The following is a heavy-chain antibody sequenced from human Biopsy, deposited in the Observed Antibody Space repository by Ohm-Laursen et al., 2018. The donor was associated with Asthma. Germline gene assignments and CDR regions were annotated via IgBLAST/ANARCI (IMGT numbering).Heavy chain of an antibody. Sequence: SLRLSCAAPGFTVSRDYMFWVRQAPGKGLEWVAVISYDGSSIYYADSVKGRFTISRDNSKNTLDLQMNSLREEDTAVYYCARDGTDDAFDIWGQGTVVSVSS. CDR1: GFTVSRDY. D-gene: IGHD1-1*01. CDR3: ARDGTDDAFDI. V-gene: IGHV3-30-3*01. CDR2: ISYDGSSI. J-gene: IGHJ3*02.